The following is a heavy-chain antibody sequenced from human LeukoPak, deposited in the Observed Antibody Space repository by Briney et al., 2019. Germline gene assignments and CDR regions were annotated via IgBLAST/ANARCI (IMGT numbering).Heavy chain of an antibody. CDR3: ARGSSRWYDFDY. D-gene: IGHD6-13*01. CDR2: INSDGRTT. J-gene: IGHJ4*02. V-gene: IGHV3-74*01. Sequence: GGSLRLSCAASGFTFSSNLMHWVRQGPGKGLVWVSHINSDGRTTRYADSVKGRFTISRENAKNSLYLQMNSLRAGDTAVYYCARGSSRWYDFDYWGQGTLVTVSS. CDR1: GFTFSSNL.